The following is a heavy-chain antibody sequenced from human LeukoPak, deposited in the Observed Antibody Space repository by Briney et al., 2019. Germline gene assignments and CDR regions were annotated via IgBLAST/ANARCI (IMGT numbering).Heavy chain of an antibody. CDR2: IWYDGSNK. V-gene: IGHV3-33*01. Sequence: GGSLRLSCAASGFTFSSYGMHWVRQAPCKGLEWVAVIWYDGSNKHYADSVKGRFTISRDNSKNTLYLQMNSLRAEDTAVYYCGNLDTPMGYWGQGTLVTVSS. J-gene: IGHJ4*02. D-gene: IGHD5-18*01. CDR3: GNLDTPMGY. CDR1: GFTFSSYG.